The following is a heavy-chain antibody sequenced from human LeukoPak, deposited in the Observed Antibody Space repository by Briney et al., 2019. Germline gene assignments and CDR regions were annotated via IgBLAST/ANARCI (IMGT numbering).Heavy chain of an antibody. Sequence: SETLSLTCTVSGGSISIRSYYWGWIRQPPGKGLEWIGSIYYSGSTYYNPSLKSRVTISVDTSKNQFSLKLSSVTAADTAVYYCARARDYYDIKACFHHWGQGTLVTVSS. CDR2: IYYSGST. D-gene: IGHD3-22*01. V-gene: IGHV4-39*07. CDR1: GGSISIRSYY. J-gene: IGHJ1*01. CDR3: ARARDYYDIKACFHH.